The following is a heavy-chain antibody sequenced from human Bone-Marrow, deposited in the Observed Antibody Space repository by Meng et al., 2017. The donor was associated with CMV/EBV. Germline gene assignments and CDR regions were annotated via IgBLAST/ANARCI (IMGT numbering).Heavy chain of an antibody. J-gene: IGHJ5*02. Sequence: LRLQESGPGLVKPSETLSLTCTVSGGSISSSSYYWGWIRQPPGKGLEWIGSIYYSGSTYYNPSLKSRVTISVDTSKNQFSLKLSSVTAADTAVYYCAREIGPLLKRFDPWGQGTLVTVSS. D-gene: IGHD1-26*01. CDR3: AREIGPLLKRFDP. CDR1: GGSISSSSYY. V-gene: IGHV4-39*07. CDR2: IYYSGST.